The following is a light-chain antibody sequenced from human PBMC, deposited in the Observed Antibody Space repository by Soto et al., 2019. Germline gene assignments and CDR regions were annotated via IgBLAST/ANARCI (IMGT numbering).Light chain of an antibody. V-gene: IGKV1-5*01. CDR1: QSISSW. CDR2: DAS. J-gene: IGKJ1*01. Sequence: DIQMTQSPSTLSAPVGAGVPITSRASQSISSWLAWYQQKPGKAPNLLIYDASSLESGVPSRFSGSGSGTEFTLTISSLQPEDFATYYCQQYYSYRTFGQGTKWIS. CDR3: QQYYSYRT.